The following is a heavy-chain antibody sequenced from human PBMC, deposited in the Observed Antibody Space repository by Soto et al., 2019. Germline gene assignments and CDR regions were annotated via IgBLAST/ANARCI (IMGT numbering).Heavy chain of an antibody. CDR2: IWYDGSNK. Sequence: QVQLVESGGGVVQPGRSLRLSCAASAFTFNSHGMHWVRQAPGKGLEWVALIWYDGSNKYYAESVKGRFNISRDNSKNTVYLQMNSLRAEDTAVYYCARGNGYYYYYMDVWGKGTTVTVSS. J-gene: IGHJ6*03. CDR3: ARGNGYYYYYMDV. D-gene: IGHD3-3*01. V-gene: IGHV3-33*01. CDR1: AFTFNSHG.